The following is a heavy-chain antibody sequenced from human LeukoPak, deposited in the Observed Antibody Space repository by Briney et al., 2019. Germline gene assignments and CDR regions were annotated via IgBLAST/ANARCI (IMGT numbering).Heavy chain of an antibody. CDR3: AREMGKGYSYGYATTDAFGI. V-gene: IGHV4-59*01. CDR2: IYYSGST. CDR1: GGSISSYY. D-gene: IGHD5-18*01. Sequence: SETLSLTCTVSGGSISSYYWSWIRQPPGKGLEWIGYIYYSGSTNYNPSLKSRVTISVDTSKNQFSLKLSSVTAADTAVYYCAREMGKGYSYGYATTDAFGIWGQGTMVTVSS. J-gene: IGHJ3*02.